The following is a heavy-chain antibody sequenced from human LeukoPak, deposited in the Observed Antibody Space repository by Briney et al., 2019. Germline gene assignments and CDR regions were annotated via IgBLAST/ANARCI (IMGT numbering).Heavy chain of an antibody. CDR2: IHYSGRP. CDR1: GGSISGHY. CDR3: ARFGVDYDMDV. J-gene: IGHJ6*02. Sequence: KASETLSLTCTASGGSISGHYWTWIRQPPGKGLEWIGQIHYSGRPDYNPSLKSRVTISVDTSKNQLSLKVTSVTGADTAVYYCARFGVDYDMDVWGQGTTVTVSS. D-gene: IGHD3-16*01. V-gene: IGHV4-59*11.